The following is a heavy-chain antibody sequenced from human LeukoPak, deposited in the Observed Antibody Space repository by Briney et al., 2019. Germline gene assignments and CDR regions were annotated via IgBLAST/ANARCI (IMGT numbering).Heavy chain of an antibody. CDR1: GFTFSSYW. CDR3: ARKDRYGLDY. J-gene: IGHJ4*02. V-gene: IGHV3-7*01. CDR2: IKHDGSEK. D-gene: IGHD3-9*01. Sequence: PGGSLRLSCAASGFTFSSYWVSWVRQAPGKGLEWVADIKHDGSEKYYVDSLKGRFTISTDSAKNSLYLQINSLRAEDTAVYYCARKDRYGLDYWGQGTLVTVSS.